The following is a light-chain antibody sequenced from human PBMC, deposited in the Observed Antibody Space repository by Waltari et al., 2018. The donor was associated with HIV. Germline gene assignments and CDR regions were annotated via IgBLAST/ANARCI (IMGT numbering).Light chain of an antibody. Sequence: SALTPDPAVSVVLGQTVRITCHVYTLRNYYYTRYQQKPGQAPLLVIYGKNNRPSGIPDRFSGSSSGNTASLTIAATQADDEADYYCNSWDTNPEGVVFGGGTKLTVL. CDR3: NSWDTNPEGVV. J-gene: IGLJ3*02. CDR1: TLRNYY. CDR2: GKN. V-gene: IGLV3-19*01.